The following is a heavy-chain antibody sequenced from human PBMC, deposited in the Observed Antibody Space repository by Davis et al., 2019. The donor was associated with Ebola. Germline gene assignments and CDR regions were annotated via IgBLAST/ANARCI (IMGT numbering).Heavy chain of an antibody. CDR1: GGSISSSSYY. V-gene: IGHV4-39*01. J-gene: IGHJ4*02. CDR3: AGRDCSGGSCAFDY. D-gene: IGHD2-15*01. Sequence: SEILSLTCTVSGGSISSSSYYWGWIRQPPGKGLEWIGSIYYSGSTYYNPSLKSRVTISVDTSKNQFSLKLSSVTAADTAVYYCAGRDCSGGSCAFDYWGQGTLVTVSS. CDR2: IYYSGST.